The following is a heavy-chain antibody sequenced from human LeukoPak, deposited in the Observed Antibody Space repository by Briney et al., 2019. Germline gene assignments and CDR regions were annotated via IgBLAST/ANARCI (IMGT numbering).Heavy chain of an antibody. CDR3: ARPDAFDI. CDR2: IYYSGST. J-gene: IGHJ3*02. Sequence: SETLSLTCTVSGGPISRSSYYWGWIRQPPGKGLEWIGSIYYSGSTYYNPSLKSRVTISVDTSKNQFSLKLSSVTAADTAVYYCARPDAFDIWGQGTMVTVSS. V-gene: IGHV4-39*01. CDR1: GGPISRSSYY.